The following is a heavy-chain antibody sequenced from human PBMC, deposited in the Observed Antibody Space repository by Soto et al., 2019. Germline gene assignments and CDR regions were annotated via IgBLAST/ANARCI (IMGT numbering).Heavy chain of an antibody. CDR2: IKGDGSSR. D-gene: IGHD3-10*01. CDR3: ARGGHYAYYNDI. CDR1: GFTFSNYW. Sequence: EVHLVESGGGLVQPGESLRLSCAASGFTFSNYWMHWVRQAPGEGLVWVSRIKGDGSSRDYADSVKGRFTVSRDNAENTVYLQMNSLRAEDSATYYCARGGHYAYYNDIWGQGTLVTVSS. V-gene: IGHV3-74*01. J-gene: IGHJ4*02.